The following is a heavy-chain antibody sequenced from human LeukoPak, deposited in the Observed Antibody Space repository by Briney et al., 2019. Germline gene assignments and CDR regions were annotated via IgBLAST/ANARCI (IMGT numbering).Heavy chain of an antibody. CDR2: IYYRVTS. J-gene: IGHJ6*03. V-gene: IGHV4-59*01. CDR3: ARGRVSSSTWYSTYYYYFYMDV. CDR1: GDSISTYY. D-gene: IGHD1-1*01. Sequence: SETLSLTCTVSGDSISTYYWSWIRQPPGKGLEWIGYIYYRVTSDYNPSLKSRVTMSVDMSTRQISLKLSSVTAADTAVYYCARGRVSSSTWYSTYYYYFYMDVWGKGTTVTVSS.